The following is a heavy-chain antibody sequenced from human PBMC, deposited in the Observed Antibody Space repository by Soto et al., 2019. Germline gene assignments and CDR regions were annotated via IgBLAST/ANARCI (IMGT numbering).Heavy chain of an antibody. D-gene: IGHD3-22*01. CDR3: ARDYYDSSGYSGGPDYYYYGMDV. V-gene: IGHV1-69*13. CDR1: GGTFSSYA. CDR2: IIPIFGTA. Sequence: SVKVSCKASGGTFSSYAISWVRQAPGQGLEWMGGIIPIFGTANYAQKFQGRVTIPADESTSTAYMELSSLRSEDTAVYYCARDYYDSSGYSGGPDYYYYGMDVWGQGTTVTVSS. J-gene: IGHJ6*02.